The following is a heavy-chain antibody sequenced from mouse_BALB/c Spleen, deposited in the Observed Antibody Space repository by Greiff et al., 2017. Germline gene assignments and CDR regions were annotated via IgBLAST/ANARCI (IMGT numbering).Heavy chain of an antibody. V-gene: IGHV5-17*02. CDR3: ARNDGYYYYFDY. Sequence: EVKLQESGGGLVQPGGSRKLSCAASGFTFSSFGMHWVRQAPEKGLEWVAYISSGSSTIYYADTVKGRFTISRDNPKNTLFLQMTSLRSEDTAMYYCARNDGYYYYFDYWGQGTTLTVSS. CDR2: ISSGSSTI. J-gene: IGHJ2*01. D-gene: IGHD2-3*01. CDR1: GFTFSSFG.